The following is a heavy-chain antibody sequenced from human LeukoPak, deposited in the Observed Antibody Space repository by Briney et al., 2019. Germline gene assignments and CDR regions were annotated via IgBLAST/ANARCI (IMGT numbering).Heavy chain of an antibody. D-gene: IGHD6-19*01. V-gene: IGHV3-30*04. Sequence: PGGSLRLSCAASGFIFTTYAMHWVRQAPGKWLEWVAVILYDGSNKYYADSVRGRFTISRDNSKNTLYLQMNSLRAEDTAVYYCARAPNVSSGPWGQGTLVTVSS. CDR1: GFIFTTYA. J-gene: IGHJ5*02. CDR3: ARAPNVSSGP. CDR2: ILYDGSNK.